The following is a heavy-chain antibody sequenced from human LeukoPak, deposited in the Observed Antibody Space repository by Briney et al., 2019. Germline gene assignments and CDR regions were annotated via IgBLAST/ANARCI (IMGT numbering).Heavy chain of an antibody. D-gene: IGHD1-26*01. CDR1: GFTVSSNY. Sequence: GGSLRLSCAASGFTVSSNYMSWVRQAPGEGLEWVSVIYSGGSTYYADSVKGRFTISRENSKTTLYLQMNSLRAEDTAVYYCARGSGSYYVVHFDYWGQGTLVTVSS. CDR2: IYSGGST. J-gene: IGHJ4*02. V-gene: IGHV3-66*01. CDR3: ARGSGSYYVVHFDY.